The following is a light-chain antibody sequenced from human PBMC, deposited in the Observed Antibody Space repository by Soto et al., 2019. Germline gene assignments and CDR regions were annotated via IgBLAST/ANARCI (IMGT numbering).Light chain of an antibody. CDR2: EVR. V-gene: IGLV2-14*01. Sequence: QSALTQPASVSGSPGQSITISCTGTSSDVGAYTSVSWYRQHPGKAPKLIIYEVRNRPSGVSNRFSGSKSGNTASLTISGLQAEDEAHYYCSSFTTTYFYVFGPGTKVTVL. CDR1: SSDVGAYTS. CDR3: SSFTTTYFYV. J-gene: IGLJ1*01.